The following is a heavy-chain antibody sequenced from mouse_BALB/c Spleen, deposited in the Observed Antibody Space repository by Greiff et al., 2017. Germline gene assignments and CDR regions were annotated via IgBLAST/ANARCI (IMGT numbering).Heavy chain of an antibody. D-gene: IGHD2-1*01. CDR3: ARKNYGNYGFDY. V-gene: IGHV1-18*01. J-gene: IGHJ2*01. CDR2: INPNNGGT. CDR1: AYTFTDYN. Sequence: EVHLVESGPELVKPGASVKIPCKASAYTFTDYNMDWVKQSHGKSLEWIGDINPNNGGTIYNQTFKGKATLTVDKSSSTAYMELRSLTSEDTAVYYCARKNYGNYGFDYWGQGTTLTVSS.